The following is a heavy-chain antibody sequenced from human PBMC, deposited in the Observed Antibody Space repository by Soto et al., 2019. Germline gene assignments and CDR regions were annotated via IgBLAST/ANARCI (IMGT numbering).Heavy chain of an antibody. V-gene: IGHV5-10-1*01. CDR3: ARRRYTSGWYDDLDY. CDR2: IDPSDSYV. J-gene: IGHJ4*02. Sequence: EVQLVQSGAEGKKPGESLRISCKGSGYSFTDYWISWVRQMPGKGLEWMGRIDPSDSYVNYNPAFQGHVTISADKSIRTAYLEWTSLKSSDIAMYYCARRRYTSGWYDDLDYWGQGTLVIVSS. CDR1: GYSFTDYW. D-gene: IGHD6-13*01.